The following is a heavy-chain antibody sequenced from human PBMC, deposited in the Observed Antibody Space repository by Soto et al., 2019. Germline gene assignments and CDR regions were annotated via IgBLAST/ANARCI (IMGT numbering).Heavy chain of an antibody. V-gene: IGHV4-59*01. CDR1: GGSISSYY. CDR3: AREMGYCSGGSCYSNWAFDY. Sequence: ASETLSLTCTVSGGSISSYYWSWTRQPPGKGLEWIGYIYYSGSTNYNPSLKSRVTISVDTSKNQFSLKLSSVTAADTAVYYCAREMGYCSGGSCYSNWAFDYWGQGTLVTVSS. D-gene: IGHD2-15*01. J-gene: IGHJ4*02. CDR2: IYYSGST.